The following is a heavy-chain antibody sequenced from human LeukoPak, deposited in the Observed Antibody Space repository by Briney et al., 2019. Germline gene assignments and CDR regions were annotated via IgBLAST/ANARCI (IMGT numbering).Heavy chain of an antibody. Sequence: SETLSLTCTVSGGSISSYYWSWIRQPPGKGLEWIGYIYYSGSTNYNPSLKSRVTISVDTSKNQFSLKLSSVTAADTAVYYCARRVAGTGFDPWGQGTLVTVSS. D-gene: IGHD6-19*01. CDR3: ARRVAGTGFDP. CDR1: GGSISSYY. CDR2: IYYSGST. J-gene: IGHJ5*02. V-gene: IGHV4-59*08.